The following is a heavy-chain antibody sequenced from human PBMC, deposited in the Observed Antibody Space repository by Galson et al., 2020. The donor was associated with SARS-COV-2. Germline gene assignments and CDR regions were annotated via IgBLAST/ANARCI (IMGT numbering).Heavy chain of an antibody. CDR3: ASPSLAAASFFGAFDL. D-gene: IGHD6-13*01. CDR1: GFSFSDYE. J-gene: IGHJ3*01. CDR2: ISSSGTNV. V-gene: IGHV3-48*03. Sequence: GGSLRLSCAGSGFSFSDYEMNWVRHGPGKGLEWVSYISSSGTNVYYADSVKGRFTISRDNAKNSLYLQMTSLRAEDTAIYYCASPSLAAASFFGAFDLWGPGTMVTVSS.